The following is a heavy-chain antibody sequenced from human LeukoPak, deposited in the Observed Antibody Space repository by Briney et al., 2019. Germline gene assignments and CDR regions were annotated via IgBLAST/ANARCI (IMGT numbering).Heavy chain of an antibody. CDR3: ARETNFVGELFSD. CDR2: INPNSGGT. D-gene: IGHD3-10*01. Sequence: ASVKVSCKASGYTFTGYYMHWVRQAPGQGLEWMGWINPNSGGTNYAQKFQGRVTMTRDTSISTAYMELSRLRSDDTAVYYCARETNFVGELFSDWGQGTLVTVSS. CDR1: GYTFTGYY. J-gene: IGHJ4*02. V-gene: IGHV1-2*02.